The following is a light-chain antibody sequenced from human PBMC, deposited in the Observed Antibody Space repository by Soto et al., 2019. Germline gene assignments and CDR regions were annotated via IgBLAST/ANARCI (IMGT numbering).Light chain of an antibody. V-gene: IGLV1-44*01. CDR2: SNN. CDR1: SSNVGSNT. Sequence: QSVLTQPPAVSGTPGQRVTISCSGSSSNVGSNTVNWYQQLPGTAPKLLIYSNNLRPSGVPDRFSGSKSGTSASLAISGLQSEDESDYYWAAWDESLTAFNWVFGGGTKLTVL. J-gene: IGLJ3*02. CDR3: AAWDESLTAFNWV.